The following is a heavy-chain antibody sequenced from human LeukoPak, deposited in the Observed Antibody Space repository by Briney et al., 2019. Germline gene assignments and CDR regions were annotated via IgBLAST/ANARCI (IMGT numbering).Heavy chain of an antibody. CDR1: GFTFTSSA. CDR3: AADPSSGYYQPGVY. CDR2: IVVGSGNT. D-gene: IGHD3-22*01. J-gene: IGHJ4*02. Sequence: SVKVSCKASGFTFTSSAVQWVRQARGQRLEWIGWIVVGSGNTNYAQKFQERVTITRDMSTSTAYMELSGLRSEDTAVYYCAADPSSGYYQPGVYWGQGTLVTVSS. V-gene: IGHV1-58*01.